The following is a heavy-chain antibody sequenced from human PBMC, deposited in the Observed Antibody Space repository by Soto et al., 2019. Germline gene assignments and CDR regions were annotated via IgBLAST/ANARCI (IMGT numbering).Heavy chain of an antibody. D-gene: IGHD2-15*01. V-gene: IGHV4-59*08. Sequence: SETLSLTYTVSGGSISSYYWSWIRQPPGKGLEWIGYMYYGGRTNYNPSLKSRVTISVDTSKMQVSLKLSAVTAADTAVYFCARGTPSPLIVRSSRGPWFDPWGQGTLVTVSS. J-gene: IGHJ5*02. CDR3: ARGTPSPLIVRSSRGPWFDP. CDR2: MYYGGRT. CDR1: GGSISSYY.